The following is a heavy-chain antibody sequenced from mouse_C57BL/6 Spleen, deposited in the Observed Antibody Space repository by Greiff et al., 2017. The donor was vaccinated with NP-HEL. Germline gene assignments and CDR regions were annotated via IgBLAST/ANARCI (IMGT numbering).Heavy chain of an antibody. V-gene: IGHV5-6*01. J-gene: IGHJ3*01. CDR3: ARDGYFLFAY. D-gene: IGHD2-3*01. CDR2: ISSGGSYT. Sequence: EVQRVESGGDLVKPGGSLKLSCAASGFTFSSYGMSWVRQTPDKRLEWVATISSGGSYTYYPDSVKGRFTISRDNAKNTLYLQMSSLKSEDTAMYYCARDGYFLFAYWGQGTLVTVSA. CDR1: GFTFSSYG.